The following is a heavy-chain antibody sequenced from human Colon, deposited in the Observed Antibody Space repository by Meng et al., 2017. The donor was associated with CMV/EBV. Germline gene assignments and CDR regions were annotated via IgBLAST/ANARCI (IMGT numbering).Heavy chain of an antibody. D-gene: IGHD4-17*01. Sequence: SETLSLTCTVSGGSISSSSYYWGWIRQPPGKGLEWIGSIYYSGSTFYHPSLKSRVTISIDTSKNHFSLKLTSVTAADTAVYFCARRTTDGHDSVRAFDIWGQGTKVTVSS. CDR3: ARRTTDGHDSVRAFDI. CDR1: GGSISSSSYY. J-gene: IGHJ3*02. V-gene: IGHV4-39*07. CDR2: IYYSGST.